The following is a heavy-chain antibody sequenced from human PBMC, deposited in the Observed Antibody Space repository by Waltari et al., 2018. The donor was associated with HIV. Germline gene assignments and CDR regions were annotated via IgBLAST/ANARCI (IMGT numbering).Heavy chain of an antibody. D-gene: IGHD1-26*01. CDR3: TIVAVGAAFGGS. J-gene: IGHJ5*02. CDR2: IKSKSDGGTT. V-gene: IGHV3-15*01. CDR1: GFSFSNAW. Sequence: EVQLVESGGGLVKPGGSLRVSCVGSGFSFSNAWLTWVRQAPGKGLEWVGRIKSKSDGGTTENAAPVKGRFTISRDDSKNTLFLQMNSLKTEDTAVYYCTIVAVGAAFGGSWGQGTLVTVSS.